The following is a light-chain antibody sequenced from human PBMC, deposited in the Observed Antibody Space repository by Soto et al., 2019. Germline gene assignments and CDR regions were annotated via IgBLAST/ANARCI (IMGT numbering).Light chain of an antibody. CDR1: QSIRGY. CDR2: AAS. V-gene: IGKV1-39*01. J-gene: IGKJ5*01. Sequence: DIQMTQSPSSLPASVGDRGTVTCRASQSIRGYLNWYQHKPGTAPKLLIFAASSLQSGVPSRFSGSGSGTDFTLTISSLQPEDFATYYCQQSYSTSITFGQGTRLEIK. CDR3: QQSYSTSIT.